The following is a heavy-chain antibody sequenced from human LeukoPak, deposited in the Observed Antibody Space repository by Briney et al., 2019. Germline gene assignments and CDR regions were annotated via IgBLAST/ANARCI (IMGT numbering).Heavy chain of an antibody. V-gene: IGHV3-21*01. CDR2: ISSSSSYI. CDR3: ARAEMRFGELSRYGMDV. J-gene: IGHJ6*02. CDR1: GFTFSNYS. D-gene: IGHD3-10*01. Sequence: GGSLRLSCAASGFTFSNYSMNWVRQAPGKGLEWVSSISSSSSYIYYADSVKGRFTISRDNAKNSLYLQMNSLRAEDTAVYYCARAEMRFGELSRYGMDVWGQGTTVTVSS.